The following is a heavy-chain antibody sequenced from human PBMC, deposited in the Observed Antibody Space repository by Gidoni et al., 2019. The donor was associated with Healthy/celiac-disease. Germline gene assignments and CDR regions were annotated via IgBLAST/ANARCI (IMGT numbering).Heavy chain of an antibody. V-gene: IGHV5-51*01. CDR2: IYPVDSDT. Sequence: EVQLVQSGAEVNKPGESLKISCKGSGYSFTSYWIGWVRQMPGKGLEWMGIIYPVDSDTRYSPSFQGQVTISADKSISTAYLQWSSLKASDTAMYYCARQEYEWTTVTTRYGMDVWGQGTTVTVSS. CDR3: ARQEYEWTTVTTRYGMDV. D-gene: IGHD4-17*01. J-gene: IGHJ6*02. CDR1: GYSFTSYW.